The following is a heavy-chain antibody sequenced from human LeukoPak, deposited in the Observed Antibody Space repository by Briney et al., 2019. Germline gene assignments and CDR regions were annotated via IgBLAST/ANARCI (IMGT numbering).Heavy chain of an antibody. CDR2: INPNSGGT. V-gene: IGHV1-2*07. J-gene: IGHJ4*02. CDR3: AREGATSVTTYPIDY. Sequence: GAPLRLCPTPSGYPFTPYYMNWVRQAPGQGLEGMGWINPNSGGTNYAHKFQGRVTMSRDTSISTAYMEPSRLRSDDTAVYYCAREGATSVTTYPIDYWGQGTLVTVSS. CDR1: GYPFTPYY. D-gene: IGHD4-17*01.